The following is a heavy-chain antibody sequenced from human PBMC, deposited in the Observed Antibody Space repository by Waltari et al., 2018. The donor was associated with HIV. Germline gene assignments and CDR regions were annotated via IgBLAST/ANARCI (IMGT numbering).Heavy chain of an antibody. CDR1: RLSSSKHS. V-gene: IGHV3-66*02. D-gene: IGHD4-17*01. CDR3: ARGGDNGESNF. J-gene: IGHJ4*01. Sequence: EVQMMDSGAGFVQPGGSLSLSCAASRLSSSKHSMTWVRRASGKGLEWVAIIYISDNAYYADSVEGRFAISRDNSKNTVFLQMNSLRTEDTAMYYCARGGDNGESNFWGHGTLVTVSS. CDR2: IYISDNA.